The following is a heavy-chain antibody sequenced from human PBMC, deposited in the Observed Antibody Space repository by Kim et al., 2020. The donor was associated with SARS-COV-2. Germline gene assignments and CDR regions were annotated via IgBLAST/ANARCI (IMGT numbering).Heavy chain of an antibody. J-gene: IGHJ4*02. CDR1: GGSFSGYY. V-gene: IGHV4-34*01. Sequence: SETLSLTCAVYGGSFSGYYWSWIRQPPGKGLEWIGEINHSGSTNYNPSLKSRVTISVDTSKNQFSLKLSSVTAADTAVYYCARGGYSSCWYVKASPGGIFDYWGQGTLVTVSS. D-gene: IGHD6-13*01. CDR2: INHSGST. CDR3: ARGGYSSCWYVKASPGGIFDY.